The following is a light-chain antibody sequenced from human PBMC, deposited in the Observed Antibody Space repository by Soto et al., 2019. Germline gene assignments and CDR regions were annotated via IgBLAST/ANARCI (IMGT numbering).Light chain of an antibody. V-gene: IGKV3-20*01. CDR1: QSVSSSY. CDR2: GAS. Sequence: ENVLTQSPGTLSLSPGERATLSCRASQSVSSSYLAWYQQKPGQAPGLLIYGASSRATGIPDRFSGSGSGTDFTLTISRLEPEDFAMYYCHQYGISPPVTFGQGTRLEIK. J-gene: IGKJ5*01. CDR3: HQYGISPPVT.